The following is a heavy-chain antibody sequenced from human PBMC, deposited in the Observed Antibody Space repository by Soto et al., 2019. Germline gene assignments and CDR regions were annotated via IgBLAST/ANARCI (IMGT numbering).Heavy chain of an antibody. CDR1: GFIFSDFA. V-gene: IGHV3-23*01. CDR2: VSVYGGST. Sequence: DVQLLESGGDLVQPGESVRLSCAASGFIFSDFAMSWVRQTPGKGLEWVSAVSVYGGSTHYSDAVKGRFTISRDNSRDTLFLQMNSLRAEDTAVYDCARRPAGDSHWYFDLWGRGTLVTVSS. D-gene: IGHD2-21*01. CDR3: ARRPAGDSHWYFDL. J-gene: IGHJ2*01.